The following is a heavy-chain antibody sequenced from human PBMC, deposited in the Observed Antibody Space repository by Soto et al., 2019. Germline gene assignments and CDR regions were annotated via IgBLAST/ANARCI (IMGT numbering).Heavy chain of an antibody. CDR2: ITADGGGT. Sequence: GGSLRLSSTASGFTLSSYIMNWVRQAPAKGLEWISIITADGGGTFNAACLKGRFTISRDNPNNTLYLQMDNLRAEDTALYYFAKDRGGSCWYGFDFWGQGTPVTVSS. J-gene: IGHJ4*02. CDR1: GFTLSSYI. V-gene: IGHV3-23*01. CDR3: AKDRGGSCWYGFDF. D-gene: IGHD6-19*01.